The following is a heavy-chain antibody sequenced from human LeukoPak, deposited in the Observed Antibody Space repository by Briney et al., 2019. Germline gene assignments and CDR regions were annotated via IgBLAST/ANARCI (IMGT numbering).Heavy chain of an antibody. CDR2: IKQDGSEK. CDR3: ARSYYYYYMDV. J-gene: IGHJ6*03. V-gene: IGHV3-7*01. CDR1: GFTFSSYW. Sequence: GGSLRLSCAASGFTFSSYWMSWVRQAPGKGLEWVANIKQDGSEKYYVDSVKGRFTISRDNARNSLYLQMNSLRAEDTAVYYCARSYYYYYMDVWGKGTTVTISS.